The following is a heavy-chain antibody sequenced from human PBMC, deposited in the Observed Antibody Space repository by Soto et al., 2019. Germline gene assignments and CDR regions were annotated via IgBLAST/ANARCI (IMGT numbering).Heavy chain of an antibody. CDR3: ARMGPRAARPSY. CDR2: VSSSGTTM. Sequence: QVQLAESGGGLVEPGGYLRISCAASGFTFSDYDMRWIRQSPGKGLEWVSFVSSSGTTMYVADSVKGRFTISRDNAKNSLYLQMNSLRAEDTAVYYCARMGPRAARPSYWGQGTLVTVSS. J-gene: IGHJ4*02. CDR1: GFTFSDYD. V-gene: IGHV3-11*01. D-gene: IGHD6-6*01.